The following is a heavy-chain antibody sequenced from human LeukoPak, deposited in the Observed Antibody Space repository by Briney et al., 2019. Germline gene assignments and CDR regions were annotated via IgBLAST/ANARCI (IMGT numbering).Heavy chain of an antibody. J-gene: IGHJ4*02. CDR2: ISGSGGST. V-gene: IGHV3-23*01. D-gene: IGHD1-26*01. CDR3: AKDAVGSYWPTYYFDY. Sequence: QSGGSLRLSCAASGFTFSSYWMSWVRQAPGKGLEWVSAISGSGGSTYYADSVKGRFTISRDNSKNTLYLQMNSLRAEDTAVYYCAKDAVGSYWPTYYFDYWGQGTLVTVSS. CDR1: GFTFSSYW.